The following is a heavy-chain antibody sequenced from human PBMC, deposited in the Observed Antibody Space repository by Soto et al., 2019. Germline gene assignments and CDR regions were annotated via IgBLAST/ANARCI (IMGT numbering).Heavy chain of an antibody. CDR2: IYYSGST. V-gene: IGHV4-31*03. Sequence: PSDTLSLTCTVSGGSISSGGYYWSWIRQHPGKGLEWIGYIYYSGSTYYNPSLKSRVTISVDTSKNQFSLKLSSVTAADTAVYYCARAGSENYYYGMDVWGQGTTVTVSS. CDR1: GGSISSGGYY. CDR3: ARAGSENYYYGMDV. J-gene: IGHJ6*02.